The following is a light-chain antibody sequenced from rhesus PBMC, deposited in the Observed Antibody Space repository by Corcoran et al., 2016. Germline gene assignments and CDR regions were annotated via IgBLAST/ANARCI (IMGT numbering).Light chain of an antibody. CDR3: QQGYSTPWT. CDR1: QGISSY. J-gene: IGKJ1*01. Sequence: DIQMSQSPSSLSASVGDRVTITCRASQGISSYLNWYQQKPGKAPKLLIYYANSLASGVPSMFSGSGFGTDYTRTISSLQTEDFAAYYCQQGYSTPWTFGQGTKVEIK. V-gene: IGKV1-32*03. CDR2: YAN.